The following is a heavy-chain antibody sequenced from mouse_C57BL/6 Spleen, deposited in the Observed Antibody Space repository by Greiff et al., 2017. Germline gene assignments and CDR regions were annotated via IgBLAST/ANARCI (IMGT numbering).Heavy chain of an antibody. V-gene: IGHV1-64*01. D-gene: IGHD1-1*01. CDR3: ASRYGSSYGGYFDV. CDR2: IHPNRGST. Sequence: QVQLQQPGAELVKPGASVKLSCKASGYTFPSYWLHWLKQRPGQGLEWIGRIHPNRGSTNYNEKFKTKATLTVDQSSSTAYMQLSSLTSEDSAVYDCASRYGSSYGGYFDVWGTGTTVTVYS. J-gene: IGHJ1*03. CDR1: GYTFPSYW.